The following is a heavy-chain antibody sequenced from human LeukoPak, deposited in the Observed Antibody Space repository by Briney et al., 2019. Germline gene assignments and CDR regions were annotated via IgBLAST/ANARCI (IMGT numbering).Heavy chain of an antibody. V-gene: IGHV1-2*02. CDR2: INPNSGGT. CDR1: GYTFTGYY. D-gene: IGHD3-22*01. J-gene: IGHJ4*02. CDR3: ARVRAQRGYYDSSGILIFDY. Sequence: ASVKVSCKASGYTFTGYYMHWVRQAPGQGLEWMGWINPNSGGTNYAQKFQGRVTMTRDTSISTAYMELSRLRSDDTAVYYCARVRAQRGYYDSSGILIFDYWGQGTLVTVSS.